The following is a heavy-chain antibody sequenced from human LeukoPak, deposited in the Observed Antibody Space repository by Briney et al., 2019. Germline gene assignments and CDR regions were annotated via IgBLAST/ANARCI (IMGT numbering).Heavy chain of an antibody. CDR3: ARSIAAPGRWFDS. CDR2: IYYSGGT. J-gene: IGHJ5*01. CDR1: GGSISSYY. D-gene: IGHD6-13*01. Sequence: PSETLSLTCTVSGGSISSYYWSWIRQPPGKGLEWIGYIYYSGGTNYNPSLKSRVTISVDTSENQFSLKLSSVTAADTALYYCARSIAAPGRWFDSWGQGTLVTVSS. V-gene: IGHV4-59*08.